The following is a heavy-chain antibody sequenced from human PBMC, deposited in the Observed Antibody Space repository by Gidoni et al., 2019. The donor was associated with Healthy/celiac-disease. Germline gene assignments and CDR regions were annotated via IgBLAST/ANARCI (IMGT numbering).Heavy chain of an antibody. D-gene: IGHD1-7*01. CDR2: ISSSSSYI. CDR3: ARGDGTTSY. CDR1: GFTFSSYS. Sequence: EVQLVESGGGLVKPWGSLRLSCAAAGFTFSSYSMNWVRQAPGKGLEWVSSISSSSSYIYYVDSVKDRFTISRDNAKNSLYLQMNSLRAEDTAVYYCARGDGTTSYWGQGTLVTVSS. J-gene: IGHJ4*02. V-gene: IGHV3-21*01.